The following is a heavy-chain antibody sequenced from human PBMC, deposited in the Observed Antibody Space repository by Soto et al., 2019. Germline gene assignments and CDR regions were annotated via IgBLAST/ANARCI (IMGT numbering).Heavy chain of an antibody. CDR2: ISAYNGNT. CDR1: GYTFTSYG. V-gene: IGHV1-18*01. Sequence: QVQLVQSGAEVKKPGASVKVSCKASGYTFTSYGISWVRQAPGQGLEWMGWISAYNGNTNYAQKLQGRVTMTTDTSKSTAYMEQRSLRSEDTAVYCCARDVRDGYNYGTCTNHDYWGQGTLVTVSS. CDR3: ARDVRDGYNYGTCTNHDY. J-gene: IGHJ4*02. D-gene: IGHD5-12*01.